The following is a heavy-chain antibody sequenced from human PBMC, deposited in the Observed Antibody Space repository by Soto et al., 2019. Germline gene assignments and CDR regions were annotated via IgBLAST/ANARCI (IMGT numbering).Heavy chain of an antibody. D-gene: IGHD1-1*01. J-gene: IGHJ4*02. V-gene: IGHV1-18*01. CDR1: GYGFTTYG. Sequence: QIHLVQSGAEVKKPGASVKVSCKGSGYGFTTYGITWVRQAPGQGLEWMAWISAHNGNPNYAQKIQGRVTVTRDTSTSTAYMERRSLRSDDTAVYYCARGRYGDYWGQGALVTVSS. CDR2: ISAHNGNP. CDR3: ARGRYGDY.